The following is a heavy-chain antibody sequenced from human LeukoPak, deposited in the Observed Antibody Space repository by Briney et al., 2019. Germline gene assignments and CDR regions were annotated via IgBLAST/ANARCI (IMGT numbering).Heavy chain of an antibody. Sequence: GGSLRLSCAASGFTFSSYGVHWVRQAPGKGLEWVAVIWYDGSNKYYADSVKGRFTISRDNSKNTLYLQMNSLRAEDTAVYYCARAGYYDSSGSRGNWFDPWGQGTLSPSPQ. CDR2: IWYDGSNK. D-gene: IGHD3-22*01. J-gene: IGHJ5*02. CDR3: ARAGYYDSSGSRGNWFDP. V-gene: IGHV3-33*01. CDR1: GFTFSSYG.